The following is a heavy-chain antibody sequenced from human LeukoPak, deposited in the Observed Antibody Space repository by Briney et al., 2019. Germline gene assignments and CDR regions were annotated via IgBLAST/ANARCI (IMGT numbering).Heavy chain of an antibody. Sequence: EASVKVSSKASGFTFTSSAMQWVRQARGQRLEWIGWIVVGSGNTNYAQKFQERVTITRDMSTSTAYMELSSLRSEDTAVYYCAADLGRLDYYGMDVWGQGTTVTVSS. V-gene: IGHV1-58*02. D-gene: IGHD7-27*01. J-gene: IGHJ6*02. CDR1: GFTFTSSA. CDR3: AADLGRLDYYGMDV. CDR2: IVVGSGNT.